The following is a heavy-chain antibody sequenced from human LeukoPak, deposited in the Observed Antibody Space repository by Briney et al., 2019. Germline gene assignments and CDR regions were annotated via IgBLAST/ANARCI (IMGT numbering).Heavy chain of an antibody. CDR1: GYTFTDYY. J-gene: IGHJ4*02. CDR3: ARGPVWWLYFDY. CDR2: INPDSGGT. D-gene: IGHD1-26*01. Sequence: ASVKVSCKASGYTFTDYYMHWVRQAPGQGLEWMGWINPDSGGTNYAQKFQGRVTMTRDTSISTAYMELSRLRSDDTAVYYCARGPVWWLYFDYWGQGTLVTVSS. V-gene: IGHV1-2*02.